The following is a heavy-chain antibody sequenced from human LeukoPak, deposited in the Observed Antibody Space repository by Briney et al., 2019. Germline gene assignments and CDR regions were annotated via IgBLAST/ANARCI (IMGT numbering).Heavy chain of an antibody. J-gene: IGHJ4*02. V-gene: IGHV1-2*02. D-gene: IGHD3-3*01. CDR2: INPNSGGT. Sequence: ASVKVSCKASGYTFTGYYMHWVRQAPGQGLEWMGWINPNSGGTNYARKFQGRVTMTRDTSISTAYMELSRLRSDDTAVYYCARVADYDFWSGPTYYFDYWGQGTLVTVSS. CDR3: ARVADYDFWSGPTYYFDY. CDR1: GYTFTGYY.